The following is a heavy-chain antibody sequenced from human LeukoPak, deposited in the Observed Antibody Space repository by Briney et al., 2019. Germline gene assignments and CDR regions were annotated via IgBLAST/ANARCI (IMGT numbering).Heavy chain of an antibody. Sequence: GESLKISCNSSGYIYTSYWIGWVRQMPGKGLEWMGIIYPGDSDTRYSPSFQGQVTISADKSISTAYLQWSSLKAPDTAMYYCARQIRAVAPLDYWGQGTLVTVSS. V-gene: IGHV5-51*01. CDR2: IYPGDSDT. J-gene: IGHJ4*02. D-gene: IGHD6-19*01. CDR3: ARQIRAVAPLDY. CDR1: GYIYTSYW.